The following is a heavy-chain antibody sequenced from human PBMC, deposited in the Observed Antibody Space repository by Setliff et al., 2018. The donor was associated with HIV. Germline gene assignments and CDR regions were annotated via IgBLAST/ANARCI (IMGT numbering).Heavy chain of an antibody. D-gene: IGHD3-16*01. CDR1: GFSLSDYY. J-gene: IGHJ4*02. V-gene: IGHV3-7*01. Sequence: GGSLRLSCAASGFSLSDYYMIWVRQAPGKGLEWVANIDQDGSEKNYVDSVKGRFTISRDNAKNSVYLQMHSLRVEDTAVYYCAAVPWGHSSLIIDHWGQGTPVTVSS. CDR3: AAVPWGHSSLIIDH. CDR2: IDQDGSEK.